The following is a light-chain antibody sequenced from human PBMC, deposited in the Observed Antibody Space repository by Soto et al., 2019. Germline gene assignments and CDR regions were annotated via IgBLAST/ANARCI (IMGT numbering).Light chain of an antibody. V-gene: IGKV1-39*01. J-gene: IGKJ5*01. CDR1: ESISRH. CDR2: AAS. Sequence: DIQMSQSPSSLSASVGDRVTITCRAAESISRHLNWYQQKPGRAPDLLIYAASTLQYGVPSRFTGSGSGTEFTLTITGLQLEDFATYYCQQDYSTLATFGQGTRLEIK. CDR3: QQDYSTLAT.